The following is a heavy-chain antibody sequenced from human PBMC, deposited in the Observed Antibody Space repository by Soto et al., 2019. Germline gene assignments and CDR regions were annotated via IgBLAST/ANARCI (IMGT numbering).Heavy chain of an antibody. CDR3: AKDPQYYYDSSGYFDY. Sequence: TGGSLRLSCAASGCTFISYAMIWVRQAQGKGLEWVSAISGSGGSTYYADSVKGRFTISRDNSKNTLYLQMNSLRAEDTAVYYCAKDPQYYYDSSGYFDYWGQGTLVTVSS. J-gene: IGHJ4*02. CDR2: ISGSGGST. D-gene: IGHD3-22*01. V-gene: IGHV3-23*01. CDR1: GCTFISYA.